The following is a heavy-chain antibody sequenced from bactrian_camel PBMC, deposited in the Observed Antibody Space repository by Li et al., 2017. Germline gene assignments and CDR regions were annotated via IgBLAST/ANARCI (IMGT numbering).Heavy chain of an antibody. Sequence: HVQLVESGGGSVQAGGSVRLTCTTSVNIYMRNCMGWFRQAPGKEREAVAIIKRTDVAVYSDSVKGRFTISKDEDENVLYLQMDMLRPEDTAMYYCAARGGFGSCTLDTRSSPFGYWGQGTQVTVS. V-gene: IGHV3S53*01. CDR3: AARGGFGSCTLDTRSSPFGY. CDR1: VNIYMRNC. CDR2: IKRTDVA. D-gene: IGHD2*01. J-gene: IGHJ6*01.